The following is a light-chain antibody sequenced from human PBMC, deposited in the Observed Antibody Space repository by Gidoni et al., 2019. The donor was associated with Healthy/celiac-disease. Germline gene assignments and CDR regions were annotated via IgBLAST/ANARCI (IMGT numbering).Light chain of an antibody. V-gene: IGKV4-1*01. CDR1: QSVLYSSNNKNY. CDR3: QQYYSTPPA. CDR2: AS. Sequence: DIVMTQSPDSLAVSLGERATINCKSSQSVLYSSNNKNYWASTRESGVPDRFSGSGSGTDFTLTISSLQAEDVAVYYCQQYYSTPPAFGQGTKVEIK. J-gene: IGKJ1*01.